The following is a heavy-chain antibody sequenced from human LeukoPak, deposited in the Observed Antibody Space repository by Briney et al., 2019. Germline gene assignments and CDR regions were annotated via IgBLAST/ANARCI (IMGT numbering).Heavy chain of an antibody. Sequence: ASVKVSCKASGGTFSSYAISWVRQAPGQGLEWMGGIIPIFGTANYAQKFQGRVTITADESTSTAYMELSSLRSEDTAVYYCARSYYYDSSGYYSFDYWGQGTLVTVSS. J-gene: IGHJ4*02. CDR2: IIPIFGTA. CDR3: ARSYYYDSSGYYSFDY. CDR1: GGTFSSYA. D-gene: IGHD3-22*01. V-gene: IGHV1-69*13.